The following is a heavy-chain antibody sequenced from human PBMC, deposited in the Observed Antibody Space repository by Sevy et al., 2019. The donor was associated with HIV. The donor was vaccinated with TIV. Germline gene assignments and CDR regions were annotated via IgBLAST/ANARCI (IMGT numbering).Heavy chain of an antibody. J-gene: IGHJ6*02. CDR2: IKQDGSEK. D-gene: IGHD2-15*01. CDR3: ARAGDCSGGSCYSRLDYYYGMDV. V-gene: IGHV3-7*01. CDR1: GFTFSSYW. Sequence: GGSLRLSCAASGFTFSSYWMSWVRQAPGKGLEWVANIKQDGSEKYYLDSVKGRFTISRDNAKNSLYLQMNSLRAEDTAVYYCARAGDCSGGSCYSRLDYYYGMDVWGHGTTVTVSS.